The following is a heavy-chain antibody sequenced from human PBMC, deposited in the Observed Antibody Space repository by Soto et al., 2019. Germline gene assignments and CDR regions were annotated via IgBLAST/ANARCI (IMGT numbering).Heavy chain of an antibody. D-gene: IGHD6-13*01. V-gene: IGHV4-31*03. CDR1: GGSINSGAYY. Sequence: QVQLQESGPGLVKPSQTLSLTCSVSGGSINSGAYYWGWLRQHPGKGLEWIGYISYTGRTYSNPSLQSRVTIALHMSESQFSLKLTSVTAADTAVYFCARVLATGTRWIDPWGQGTLVTVSP. CDR2: ISYTGRT. J-gene: IGHJ5*02. CDR3: ARVLATGTRWIDP.